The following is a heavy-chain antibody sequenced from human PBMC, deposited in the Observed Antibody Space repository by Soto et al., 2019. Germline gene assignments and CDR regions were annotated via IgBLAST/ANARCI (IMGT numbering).Heavy chain of an antibody. CDR3: ARSELRFLEWLLAINYYYGMDV. V-gene: IGHV1-2*02. J-gene: IGHJ6*02. Sequence: ASVKVSCKASGYTFTGYYMHWVRQAPGQGLEWMGWIHPNSGGTNYEQKCQGRVTMTRDTSISTAYMELSRLRSDDKAVYYCARSELRFLEWLLAINYYYGMDVWGQGTTVTVSS. CDR1: GYTFTGYY. CDR2: IHPNSGGT. D-gene: IGHD3-3*01.